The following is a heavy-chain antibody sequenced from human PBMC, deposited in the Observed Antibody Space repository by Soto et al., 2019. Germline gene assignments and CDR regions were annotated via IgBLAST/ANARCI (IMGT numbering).Heavy chain of an antibody. V-gene: IGHV4-4*07. CDR1: GGSISSYY. CDR2: IYTSGST. Sequence: QVQLQESGPGLVKPSETLSLTCTVSGGSISSYYWSWIRQPAGKGLEWIGRIYTSGSTNYNPSLKSRVTMSVDTSKNQFSLKLSSVTAADTAVYYCARDRTTGTYYYYGMDVWGQGTTVTVSS. D-gene: IGHD1-1*01. J-gene: IGHJ6*02. CDR3: ARDRTTGTYYYYGMDV.